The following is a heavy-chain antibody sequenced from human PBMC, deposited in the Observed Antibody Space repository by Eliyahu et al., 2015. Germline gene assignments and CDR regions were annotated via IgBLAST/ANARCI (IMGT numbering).Heavy chain of an antibody. Sequence: QVQLQESGPGLVRPSETXSLICTVSGGSISXXSYYWAWIRQPPGKGVEWIGSIFYSANSYNNPSLKSRVSMSVDTSKNQFSLTLRSVTAADTAIYYCARTPRGSYPYYFDSWGQGSLVTVSS. V-gene: IGHV4-39*01. J-gene: IGHJ4*02. CDR2: IFYSANS. CDR3: ARTPRGSYPYYFDS. CDR1: GGSISXXSYY. D-gene: IGHD1-26*01.